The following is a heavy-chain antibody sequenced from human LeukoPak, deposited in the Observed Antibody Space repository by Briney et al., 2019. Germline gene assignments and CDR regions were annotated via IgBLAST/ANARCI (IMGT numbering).Heavy chain of an antibody. V-gene: IGHV1-69*13. CDR3: ASVRIWFGTGGYYYYMDV. D-gene: IGHD3-10*01. J-gene: IGHJ6*03. Sequence: SVKVSCKASGGTFSSYAISWVRQAPGQGLEWMGGIIPIFGTANYAQKFQRRVTITADESTSTAYMELSSLRSEHTAVYYCASVRIWFGTGGYYYYMDVWGKGTTVTVSS. CDR1: GGTFSSYA. CDR2: IIPIFGTA.